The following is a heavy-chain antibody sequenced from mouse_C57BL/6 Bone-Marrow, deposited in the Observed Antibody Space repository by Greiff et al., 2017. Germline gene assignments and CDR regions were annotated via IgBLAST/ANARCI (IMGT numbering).Heavy chain of an antibody. V-gene: IGHV1-64*01. CDR2: IHPNSGST. CDR3: APYYYGSSPFYFDY. J-gene: IGHJ2*01. CDR1: GYTFTSYW. D-gene: IGHD1-1*01. Sequence: VKLQQPGAELVKPGASVKLSCKASGYTFTSYWMHWVKQRPGQGLEWIGMIHPNSGSTNYNEKFKSKATLTVDKSSSTAYMQLSSLTSEDSAVYYCAPYYYGSSPFYFDYWGQGTTLTVSS.